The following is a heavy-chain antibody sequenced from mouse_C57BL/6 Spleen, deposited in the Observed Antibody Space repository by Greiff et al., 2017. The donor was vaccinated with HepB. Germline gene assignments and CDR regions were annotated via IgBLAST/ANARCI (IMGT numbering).Heavy chain of an antibody. CDR1: GFTFSSYA. Sequence: EVMLVESGEGLVKPGGSLKLSCAASGFTFSSYAMSWVRQTPEKRLEWVAYISSGGDYIYYADTVKGRFTISRDNARNTLYLQMSSLKSEDTAMYYCTRDPAQATSFAYWGQGTLVTVSA. D-gene: IGHD3-2*02. J-gene: IGHJ3*01. CDR2: ISSGGDYI. CDR3: TRDPAQATSFAY. V-gene: IGHV5-9-1*02.